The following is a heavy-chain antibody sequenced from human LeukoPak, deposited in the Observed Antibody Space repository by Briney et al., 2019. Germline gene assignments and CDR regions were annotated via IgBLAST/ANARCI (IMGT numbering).Heavy chain of an antibody. D-gene: IGHD6-13*01. Sequence: SETLSLTCTVSGGSISSSTYYWGWIRQPPGKGLEWIGSIYYSGGTYYNPSLKSRVTISVDTSKNQFSLSSVTAADTAVYYCARHSRGPAAGPAFDYWGQGTLVTVSS. CDR2: IYYSGGT. V-gene: IGHV4-39*01. CDR1: GGSISSSTYY. CDR3: ARHSRGPAAGPAFDY. J-gene: IGHJ4*02.